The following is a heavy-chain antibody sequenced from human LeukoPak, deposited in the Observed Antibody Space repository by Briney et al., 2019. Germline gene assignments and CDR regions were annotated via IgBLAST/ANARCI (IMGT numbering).Heavy chain of an antibody. CDR3: ARDHSSSSEDY. D-gene: IGHD6-13*01. J-gene: IGHJ4*02. V-gene: IGHV4-34*01. CDR2: INHSGST. Sequence: SETLSLTCAVYGGSFNDYYWSWIRQPPGKGLEWIGEINHSGSTDYNPSLKSRVTISIDTSKKQFSLKLTSVTAADTAVYYCARDHSSSSEDYWGQGTLVTVSS. CDR1: GGSFNDYY.